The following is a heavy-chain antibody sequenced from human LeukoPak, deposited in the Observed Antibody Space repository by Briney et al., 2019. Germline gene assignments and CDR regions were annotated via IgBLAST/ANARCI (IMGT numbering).Heavy chain of an antibody. V-gene: IGHV4-30-4*01. CDR1: GGSISSGDYY. J-gene: IGHJ3*02. Sequence: SQTLSLTCTVSGGSISSGDYYWAWIRQPPGKGLEWIGCIYYSGSTYYNPSLKSRLTISVDTSKNQFSLALSSVTAADTAVYYCSRDGQTSGDAFDIWGQGTMVTVSS. D-gene: IGHD4-11*01. CDR2: IYYSGST. CDR3: SRDGQTSGDAFDI.